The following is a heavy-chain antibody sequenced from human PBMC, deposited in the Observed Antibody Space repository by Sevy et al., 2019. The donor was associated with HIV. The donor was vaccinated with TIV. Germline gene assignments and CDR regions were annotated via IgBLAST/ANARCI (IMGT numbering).Heavy chain of an antibody. D-gene: IGHD4-4*01. CDR1: GFTFSSYS. Sequence: GGSLRLSCAASGFTFSSYSMNWVRQAPGKGLEWVSSISSSSSYIYYADSVKGRFTISRDNAKNSLYLQMNSPRAEDTAVYYCARVQGHYSNYYYYYYYMDVWGKGTTVTVSS. CDR3: ARVQGHYSNYYYYYYYMDV. CDR2: ISSSSSYI. V-gene: IGHV3-21*01. J-gene: IGHJ6*03.